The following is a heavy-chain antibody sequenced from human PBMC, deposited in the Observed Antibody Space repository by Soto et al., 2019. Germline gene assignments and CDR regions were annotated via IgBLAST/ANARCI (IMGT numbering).Heavy chain of an antibody. J-gene: IGHJ5*02. CDR1: GDSVSSNTAS. D-gene: IGHD5-12*01. CDR2: TYFRSKWYN. V-gene: IGHV6-1*01. Sequence: SQTLSLTCAISGDSVSSNTASWNCIRQSASRCLEWLGRTYFRSKWYNDYAVSVKSRIIINPDTSNNQFSLQLNSVTPEDTAVYFCAKGDNLGPKTGYAFDPWGQGIMVTVSS. CDR3: AKGDNLGPKTGYAFDP.